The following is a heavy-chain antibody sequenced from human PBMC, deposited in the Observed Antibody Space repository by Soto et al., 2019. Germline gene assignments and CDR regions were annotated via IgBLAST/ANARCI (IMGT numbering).Heavy chain of an antibody. J-gene: IGHJ4*02. V-gene: IGHV3-23*01. D-gene: IGHD2-15*01. CDR2: ISGSGGST. CDR3: AKADCSGGSCYSSYFDY. CDR1: GFTFSSYA. Sequence: EVQLLESGGGLVQPGGSLRLSCAASGFTFSSYAMSWVRQAPGKGLKWVSAISGSGGSTYYADSVKGRFTISRDNSKNTLYLQMNSLRAEDTAVYYCAKADCSGGSCYSSYFDYWGQGTLVTVSS.